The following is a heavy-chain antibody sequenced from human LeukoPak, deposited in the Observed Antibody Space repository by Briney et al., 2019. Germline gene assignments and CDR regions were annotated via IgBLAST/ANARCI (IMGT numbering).Heavy chain of an antibody. V-gene: IGHV3-21*01. CDR1: GFTFSRYS. D-gene: IGHD4-17*01. Sequence: PGGSLRLSCAASGFTFSRYSMNWVRQAPGKGLEWVSSISDDGKYIYYADSVKGRFSISRDNAKSSLYLQMNSLRAEDTAVYYCARVDGHYDVFDYWGQGTLVTVSS. CDR2: ISDDGKYI. CDR3: ARVDGHYDVFDY. J-gene: IGHJ4*02.